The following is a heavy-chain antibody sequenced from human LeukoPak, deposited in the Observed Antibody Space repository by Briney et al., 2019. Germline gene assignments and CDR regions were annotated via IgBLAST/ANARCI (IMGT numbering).Heavy chain of an antibody. CDR2: IYYSGST. J-gene: IGHJ4*02. Sequence: SETLSLTCTVSGGSISSYYWSWIRQPPGKGLEWIGYIYYSGSTNHNPSLKSRVTISVDTSKNQFSLKLSSVTAADTAVYYCARGYGSGSFIDYWGQGTLVTVSS. CDR3: ARGYGSGSFIDY. V-gene: IGHV4-59*01. CDR1: GGSISSYY. D-gene: IGHD3-10*01.